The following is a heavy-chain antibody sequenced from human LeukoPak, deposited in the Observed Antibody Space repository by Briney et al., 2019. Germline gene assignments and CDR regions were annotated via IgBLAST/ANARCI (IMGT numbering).Heavy chain of an antibody. CDR2: ISGSGGST. V-gene: IGHV3-23*01. CDR3: ARFSKPYYYYYMDV. J-gene: IGHJ6*03. D-gene: IGHD3-3*02. CDR1: GFTFSSYG. Sequence: GGTLRLSCAASGFTFSSYGMSWVRQAPGKGLEWVSAISGSGGSTYYADSVKGRFTISRDNAKNTLYLQMNSLRAEDTAVYYCARFSKPYYYYYMDVWGKGTTVTISS.